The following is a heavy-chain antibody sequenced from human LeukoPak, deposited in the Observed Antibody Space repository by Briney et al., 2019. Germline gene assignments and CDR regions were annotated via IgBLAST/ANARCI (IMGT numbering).Heavy chain of an antibody. Sequence: GGSLRLSCAASGFSFSVFWMHWVRQAPGKGPVWVSRIKTDGSITNYADSVKGRFTISRDNAKNTLYLQMNSLRAEGTAVYYCARANIVGATYYYYYMDVWGKGTTVTISS. J-gene: IGHJ6*03. CDR3: ARANIVGATYYYYYMDV. CDR1: GFSFSVFW. D-gene: IGHD1-26*01. CDR2: IKTDGSIT. V-gene: IGHV3-74*01.